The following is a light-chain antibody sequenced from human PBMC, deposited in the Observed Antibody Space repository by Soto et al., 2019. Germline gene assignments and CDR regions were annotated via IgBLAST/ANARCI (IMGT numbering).Light chain of an antibody. Sequence: EIVLTQAPGTLSLSPGERATLSCRASQRVSSTYLGWYQQKPGQAPRLLIYSASSRATGIPDRFSGSGSGTEFTLTIRRLEPEDFAVYYCHQYGSSTPFTFGQATKLAIK. J-gene: IGKJ2*01. V-gene: IGKV3-20*01. CDR1: QRVSSTY. CDR3: HQYGSSTPFT. CDR2: SAS.